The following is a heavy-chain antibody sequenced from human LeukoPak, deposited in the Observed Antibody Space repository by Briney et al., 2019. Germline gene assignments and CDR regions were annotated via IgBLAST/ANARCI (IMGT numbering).Heavy chain of an antibody. J-gene: IGHJ4*02. CDR2: ISGSGGST. CDR3: AKDRNNYDYVWGSYGGSDY. D-gene: IGHD3-16*01. Sequence: GGSLRLSCAASGFTFSSYAMSWVRQAPGKGPEWVSAISGSGGSTYYADSVKGRFTISRDNSKNTLYLQMNSLRAEDTAVYYCAKDRNNYDYVWGSYGGSDYWGQGTLVTVSS. V-gene: IGHV3-23*01. CDR1: GFTFSSYA.